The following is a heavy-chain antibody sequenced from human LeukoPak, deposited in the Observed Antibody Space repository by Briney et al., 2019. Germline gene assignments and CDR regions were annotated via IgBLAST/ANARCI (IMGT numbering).Heavy chain of an antibody. D-gene: IGHD1-7*01. J-gene: IGHJ4*02. CDR3: AAKVELRSNGPYFNS. CDR2: IYSGGDT. Sequence: GGPLRLSCAPSGFTVNSNYMSWLRQATGKALEWVSVIYSGGDTFYADSVKGRFTISRDNSKNTLYLQMNSLRAEDTAVYYCAAKVELRSNGPYFNSWGQGTLVTVSS. CDR1: GFTVNSNY. V-gene: IGHV3-53*01.